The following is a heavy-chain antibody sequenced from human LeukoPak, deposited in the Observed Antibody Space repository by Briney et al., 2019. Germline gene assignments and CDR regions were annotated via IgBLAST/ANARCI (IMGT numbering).Heavy chain of an antibody. D-gene: IGHD4-17*01. V-gene: IGHV3-30*18. CDR2: ISYDGSNK. Sequence: PGGSLRLSCAASGFTFSSYGMHWVRQAPGKGLEWVAVISYDGSNKYYADSVKGRFTISRDNSKNTLCLQMNSLRAEDTAVYYCAKDGRMATTVLPYYFDYWGQGTLVTVSS. CDR1: GFTFSSYG. J-gene: IGHJ4*02. CDR3: AKDGRMATTVLPYYFDY.